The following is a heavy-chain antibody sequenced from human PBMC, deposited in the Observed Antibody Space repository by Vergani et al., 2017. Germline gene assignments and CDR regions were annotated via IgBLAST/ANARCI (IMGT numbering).Heavy chain of an antibody. CDR2: IWHDGGNK. CDR1: GFTVTNYA. V-gene: IGHV3-33*01. J-gene: IGHJ4*02. CDR3: VRDRYXDTSPYNGRLLGH. D-gene: IGHD5-12*01. Sequence: QVQLVESGGGVVQPGRSLILSCVMSGFTVTNYAIFWVRQAPGKGLEWVSVIWHDGGNKHFADSVAGRFAISRDDSKKTVYLEMTNLRAEDTALYYCVRDRYXDTSPYNGRLLGHWGQGTRVTVSS.